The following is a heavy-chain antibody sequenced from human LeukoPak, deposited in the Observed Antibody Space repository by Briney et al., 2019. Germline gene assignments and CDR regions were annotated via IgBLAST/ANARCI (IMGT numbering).Heavy chain of an antibody. J-gene: IGHJ5*02. Sequence: SVKVSCKASGGTFSSYAISWVRQAPGQGLEWMGGIIPIFGTANYAQKFQGRVTITADESTSTAYMELSSLRSEDTAVYYCARGDIVVVTAIRGWFDPWGQGTLVTVSS. D-gene: IGHD2-21*02. CDR2: IIPIFGTA. CDR1: GGTFSSYA. CDR3: ARGDIVVVTAIRGWFDP. V-gene: IGHV1-69*13.